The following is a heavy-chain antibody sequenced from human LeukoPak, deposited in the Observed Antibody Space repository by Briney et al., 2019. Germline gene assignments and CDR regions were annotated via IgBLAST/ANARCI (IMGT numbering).Heavy chain of an antibody. Sequence: SVKVSCKASGGTFSSYAISWVRQAPGQGLEWMGGIIPIFGTANYAQKFQGRVTITTDESTSTAYMELSSLRSEDTAVYYCATRPSDYDSQGDLRLDYWGQGTLVTVSS. CDR3: ATRPSDYDSQGDLRLDY. D-gene: IGHD3-3*01. J-gene: IGHJ4*02. CDR2: IIPIFGTA. CDR1: GGTFSSYA. V-gene: IGHV1-69*05.